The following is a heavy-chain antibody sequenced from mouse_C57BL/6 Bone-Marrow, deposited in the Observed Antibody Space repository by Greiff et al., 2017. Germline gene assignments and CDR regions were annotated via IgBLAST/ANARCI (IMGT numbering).Heavy chain of an antibody. CDR2: IYPRDGST. D-gene: IGHD1-1*01. Sequence: VKLQQSGPELVKPGASVKLSCKASGYTFTSSDINWVKQRPGQGLEWIGGIYPRDGSTKYTEKFQGKATLTVDKSSSTAYIELHSLTSEDSAVFFCARLGVGGSSGDWYFEVWGTGTTVTVSS. V-gene: IGHV1-85*01. CDR1: GYTFTSSD. CDR3: ARLGVGGSSGDWYFEV. J-gene: IGHJ1*03.